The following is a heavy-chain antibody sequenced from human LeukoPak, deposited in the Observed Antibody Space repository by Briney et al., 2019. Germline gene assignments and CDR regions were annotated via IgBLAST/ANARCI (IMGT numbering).Heavy chain of an antibody. CDR2: INPNGDRT. J-gene: IGHJ3*01. CDR3: ARDMSTRVTPISYAFDV. V-gene: IGHV1-46*01. CDR1: GYTLTELS. D-gene: IGHD4-23*01. Sequence: ASVKVSCKVSGYTLTELSMHWVRQAPGQGLEWLGIINPNGDRTAYAQNFQGRVTMTRDASTTTFYLELSSLRSEDTAVYFCARDMSTRVTPISYAFDVWGQGIMVIVSS.